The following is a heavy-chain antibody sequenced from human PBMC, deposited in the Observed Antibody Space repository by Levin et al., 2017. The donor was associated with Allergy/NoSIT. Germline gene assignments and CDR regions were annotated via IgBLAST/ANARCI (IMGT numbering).Heavy chain of an antibody. CDR3: ARVRSSSWNPYYYYGMDV. J-gene: IGHJ6*02. CDR2: MNPNSGNT. V-gene: IGHV1-8*01. D-gene: IGHD6-13*01. CDR1: GYTFTSYD. Sequence: ASVKVSCKASGYTFTSYDINWVRQATGQGLEWMGWMNPNSGNTGYAQKFQGRVTMTRNTSISTAYMELSSLRSEDTAVYYCARVRSSSWNPYYYYGMDVWGQGTTVTVSS.